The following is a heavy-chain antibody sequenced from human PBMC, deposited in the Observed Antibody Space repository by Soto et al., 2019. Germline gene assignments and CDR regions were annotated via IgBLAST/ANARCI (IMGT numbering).Heavy chain of an antibody. J-gene: IGHJ5*02. D-gene: IGHD2-2*01. Sequence: SETLSLTCTVSGGSISSGDYYWSWIRQPPGKGLEWIGYIYYSGTTYYNPSLRSRVTISVDRSRTQFSLKMSSVTAADTAVYYCARGRVVVPAAVMFNCLDPWGQGALVTVSS. CDR2: IYYSGTT. V-gene: IGHV4-30-4*01. CDR3: ARGRVVVPAAVMFNCLDP. CDR1: GGSISSGDYY.